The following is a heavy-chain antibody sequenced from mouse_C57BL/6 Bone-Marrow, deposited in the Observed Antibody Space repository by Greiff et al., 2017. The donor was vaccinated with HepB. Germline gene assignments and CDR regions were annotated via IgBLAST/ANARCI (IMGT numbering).Heavy chain of an antibody. Sequence: QVQLKQSGPELVKPGASVKISCKASGYAFSSSWMNWVTQRPGKGLEWIGRIYPGDGDTNYNGKLKGKATLTADKSSSTAYMQLSSLTSEDSAVYFCARLYYGSSYEGFAYWGQGTLVTVSA. V-gene: IGHV1-82*01. CDR1: GYAFSSSW. CDR2: IYPGDGDT. D-gene: IGHD1-1*01. J-gene: IGHJ3*01. CDR3: ARLYYGSSYEGFAY.